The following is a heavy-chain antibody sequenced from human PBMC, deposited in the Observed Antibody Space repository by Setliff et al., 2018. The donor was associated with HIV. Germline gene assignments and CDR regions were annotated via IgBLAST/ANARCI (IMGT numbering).Heavy chain of an antibody. CDR1: GYTFTDFG. CDR2: IGAFNGNT. V-gene: IGHV1-18*01. J-gene: IGHJ4*02. CDR3: ARAGAAETSHFDY. D-gene: IGHD2-15*01. Sequence: GASVKVSCKASGYTFTDFGITWARQAPGQGLEWMGWIGAFNGNTHYPQNLQGRVTMTTDTSTRTAYMELRSLRSDDTAVYFCARAGAAETSHFDYWGQGTLVTVSS.